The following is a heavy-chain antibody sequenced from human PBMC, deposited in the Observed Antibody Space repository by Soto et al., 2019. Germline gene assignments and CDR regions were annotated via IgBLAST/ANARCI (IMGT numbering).Heavy chain of an antibody. CDR2: ISYDGATQ. J-gene: IGHJ6*02. V-gene: IGHV3-30*03. D-gene: IGHD2-21*02. CDR3: ATKARVTNYLYYGMDV. CDR1: GLTFNTSG. Sequence: QVQLVESGGGVVQPGASLRLSCEVSGLTFNTSGMHWVRQAPGKGLEWLAVISYDGATQYYGDTVKGRFTISRDNSKNTLFLHMCRLRAEDTAMYYCATKARVTNYLYYGMDVWGLGTTVTVSS.